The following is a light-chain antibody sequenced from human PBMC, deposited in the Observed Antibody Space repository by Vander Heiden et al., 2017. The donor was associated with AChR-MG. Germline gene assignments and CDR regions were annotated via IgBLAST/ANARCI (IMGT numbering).Light chain of an antibody. V-gene: IGKV3-20*01. J-gene: IGKJ1*01. Sequence: EIVLTQSPRTLSLSPGERATLSCRASQSVSSSYLAWYKQKPSQAPRLLIYGASSRATGIPDRFNGSGSGTDFTLTISRLEPEDFAVYYCQQYCSSPQTFGQGTKVEIK. CDR3: QQYCSSPQT. CDR1: QSVSSSY. CDR2: GAS.